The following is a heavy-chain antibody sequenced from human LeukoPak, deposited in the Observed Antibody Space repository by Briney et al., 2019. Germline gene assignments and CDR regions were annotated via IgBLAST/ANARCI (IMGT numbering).Heavy chain of an antibody. V-gene: IGHV3-23*01. CDR3: AAISYSGTWPVGY. J-gene: IGHJ4*02. CDR2: ISAGGDTT. CDR1: GFTFSSYA. D-gene: IGHD6-25*01. Sequence: GGSLRLSCAASGFTFSSYAMSRVRQAPGEGLEWVSGISAGGDTTYTADSVRGRFTISRDNSNNTLYLQMNTLTAEDTAVYYCAAISYSGTWPVGYWGQGILVTVTA.